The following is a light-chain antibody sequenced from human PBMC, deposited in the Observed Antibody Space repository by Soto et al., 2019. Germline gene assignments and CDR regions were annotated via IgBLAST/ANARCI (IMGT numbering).Light chain of an antibody. CDR3: QQYGSSPV. V-gene: IGKV3-20*01. CDR2: GAS. CDR1: QFVSAGY. J-gene: IGKJ3*01. Sequence: EIVLAQSPGTLSLSPGERATLSCRASQFVSAGYLAWYQQKPGLAPRLLIYGASHRASGIPDRFGGSGSGTDFTLTISRLEPEDFAVYYFQQYGSSPVFGPGTKVDI.